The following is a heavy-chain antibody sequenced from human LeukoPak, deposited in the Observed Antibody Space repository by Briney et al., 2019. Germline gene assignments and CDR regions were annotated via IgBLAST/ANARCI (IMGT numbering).Heavy chain of an antibody. D-gene: IGHD1-26*01. CDR3: ARDGSGAAYGMDV. V-gene: IGHV3-21*01. J-gene: IGHJ6*02. Sequence: GGSLRLSCAASGFTFSSYSMDWVRQAPGKGLEWVSSISSSSSSYIYYADSVKGRFTISRDNAKNSLYLQMNSLRAEDTAVYYCARDGSGAAYGMDVWGQGTTVTVSS. CDR2: ISSSSSSYI. CDR1: GFTFSSYS.